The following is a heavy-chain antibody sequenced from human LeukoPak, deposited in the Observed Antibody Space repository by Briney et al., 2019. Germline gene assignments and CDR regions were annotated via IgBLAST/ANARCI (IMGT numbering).Heavy chain of an antibody. J-gene: IGHJ4*02. CDR1: GDSITSYF. Sequence: SETLSLTCAVSGDSITSYFWNWVRQPAGKGLEWIGRISTTVSTDYNPSLESRITLSVDTSRKQASLRLTSVTAADTALYYCARGGDAFYHWGQGTLVTVSS. CDR3: ARGGDAFYH. V-gene: IGHV4-4*07. CDR2: ISTTVST. D-gene: IGHD3-10*01.